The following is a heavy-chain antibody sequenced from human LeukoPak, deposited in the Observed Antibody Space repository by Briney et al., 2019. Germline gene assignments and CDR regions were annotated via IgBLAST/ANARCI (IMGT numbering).Heavy chain of an antibody. D-gene: IGHD3-3*01. V-gene: IGHV1-8*01. J-gene: IGHJ6*02. CDR1: GYTFISYD. Sequence: ASVKVSCKASGYTFISYDIKWVRQATGQGLEWMGWMNPNSGNTGYAQKFQGGVTMTRNTSISTAYMELSSLRSEDTAVYYCARGRGYDVWSGYYTYSGMDVWGQGTTVIVSS. CDR2: MNPNSGNT. CDR3: ARGRGYDVWSGYYTYSGMDV.